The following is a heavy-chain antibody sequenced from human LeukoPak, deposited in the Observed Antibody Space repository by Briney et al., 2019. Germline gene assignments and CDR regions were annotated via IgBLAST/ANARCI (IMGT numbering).Heavy chain of an antibody. V-gene: IGHV4-30-4*08. CDR3: ASFYDFWSGYRY. Sequence: MSSQTLSLTCTVSGGPISSGDYYWSWIRQPPGKGLEWIGYIYYSGSTYYNPSLKSRVTISVDTSKNQFSLKLSSVTAADTAVYYCASFYDFWSGYRYWGQGTLVTVSS. J-gene: IGHJ4*02. CDR2: IYYSGST. CDR1: GGPISSGDYY. D-gene: IGHD3-3*01.